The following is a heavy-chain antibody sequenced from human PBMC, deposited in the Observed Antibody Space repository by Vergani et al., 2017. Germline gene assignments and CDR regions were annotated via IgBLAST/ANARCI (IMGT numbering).Heavy chain of an antibody. D-gene: IGHD2-2*02. CDR1: GFTFSSYA. CDR3: AWLRGPMYCSSTSCYMAGGFDP. V-gene: IGHV3-30-3*01. J-gene: IGHJ5*02. CDR2: ISYDGSNK. Sequence: QVQLVESGGGVVQPGRSLRLSCAASGFTFSSYAMHWVRQAPGKGLEWVAVISYDGSNKYYADSVKGRFTISRDNSKNTLYLQRNSLRAEDTAVYYCAWLRGPMYCSSTSCYMAGGFDPWGQGTLVTVS.